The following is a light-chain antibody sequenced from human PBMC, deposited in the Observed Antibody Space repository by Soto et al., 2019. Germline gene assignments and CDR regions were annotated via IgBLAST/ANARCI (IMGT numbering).Light chain of an antibody. CDR2: KAS. J-gene: IGKJ1*01. V-gene: IGKV1-5*03. CDR3: QQYYSYPWT. CDR1: QSISSW. Sequence: DIRMTQSPSTLSASVGDRVTITCRASQSISSWLAWYQQKPGKAPKLLIYKASSLESGVPSRFSGSGSGTEVTLTISSLQPDDFATYYCQQYYSYPWTFGQGTKVEIK.